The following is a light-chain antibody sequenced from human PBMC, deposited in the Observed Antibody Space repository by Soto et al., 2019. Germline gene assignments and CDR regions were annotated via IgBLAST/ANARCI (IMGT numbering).Light chain of an antibody. CDR1: QGIRND. Sequence: AIQMTQSPSSLSASVGDRVTITCRASQGIRNDLGWYQQKPGKAPKLLIYAASSLQSGVPSRFSGSGSGTDFTLTISRLEPEDFAVYFCQQYGTSPPWTFGQGTKVDI. CDR3: QQYGTSPPWT. J-gene: IGKJ1*01. V-gene: IGKV1-6*01. CDR2: AAS.